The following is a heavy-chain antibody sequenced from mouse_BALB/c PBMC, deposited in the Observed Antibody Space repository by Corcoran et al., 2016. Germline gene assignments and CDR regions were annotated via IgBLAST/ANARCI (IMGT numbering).Heavy chain of an antibody. CDR2: IDPANGNT. V-gene: IGHV14-3*02. CDR1: GCNIKDTY. D-gene: IGHD3-1*01. CDR3: ARSAARARYYAMYY. J-gene: IGHJ4*01. Sequence: EVQLQQSGAELVKPGASVKLSCTAAGCNIKDTYMQWVKQRREQGLEWIGRIDPANGNTKYDPKFQGKATITADTSSNTAQLQLSSLTSEDTAVYYWARSAARARYYAMYYWGQGTSVTVSS.